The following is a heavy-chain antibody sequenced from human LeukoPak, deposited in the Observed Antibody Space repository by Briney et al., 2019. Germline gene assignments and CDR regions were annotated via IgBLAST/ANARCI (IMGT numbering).Heavy chain of an antibody. CDR3: AKGAASRCRGALCYPFDC. J-gene: IGHJ4*02. V-gene: IGHV3-23*01. D-gene: IGHD2-15*01. CDR1: ESSFSTYA. CDR2: VMGSGVDT. Sequence: PGGPLSLSCTAPESSFSTYAMTWFGQAPGKGLNWVARVMGSGVDTYHAVSVKGRFTVSRDNSKNTLYLQMTSLRAEDTAVYYCAKGAASRCRGALCYPFDCWGQGTLVTVSS.